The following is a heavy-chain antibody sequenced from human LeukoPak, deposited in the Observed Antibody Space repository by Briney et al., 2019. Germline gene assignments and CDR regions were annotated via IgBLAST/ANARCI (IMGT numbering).Heavy chain of an antibody. J-gene: IGHJ4*02. CDR3: AREVDKVTTFRSLYHDC. Sequence: ASVKVSCKESAYTFTDYYINFVRQAPGQPLEWMGRLNPDSGGTNYAPKFRGRVTMTRDISVNTAYMEVTRLISDDTAMYYCAREVDKVTTFRSLYHDCWGQGCLVTVSS. CDR1: AYTFTDYY. CDR2: LNPDSGGT. V-gene: IGHV1-2*06. D-gene: IGHD5-12*01.